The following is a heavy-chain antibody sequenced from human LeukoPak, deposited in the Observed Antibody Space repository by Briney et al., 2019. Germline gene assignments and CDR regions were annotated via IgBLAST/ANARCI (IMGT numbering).Heavy chain of an antibody. J-gene: IGHJ3*02. V-gene: IGHV3-30*02. Sequence: GGSLRLSCAASGFTFSSYGTHWVRQAPGKGLEWVAFIRYDGSNKYYADSVKGRFTISRDNSKNTLYLQMNSLRAEDTAVYYCAKLPIALVVVPAANGDAFDIWGQGTMVTVSS. CDR1: GFTFSSYG. CDR2: IRYDGSNK. CDR3: AKLPIALVVVPAANGDAFDI. D-gene: IGHD2-2*01.